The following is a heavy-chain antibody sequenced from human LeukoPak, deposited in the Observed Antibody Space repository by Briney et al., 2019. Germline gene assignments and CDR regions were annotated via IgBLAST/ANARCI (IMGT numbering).Heavy chain of an antibody. V-gene: IGHV1-2*02. D-gene: IGHD3-16*02. CDR2: INPNSGGT. CDR3: ARVPFGGVIVIEPYYFDY. CDR1: GYTFTGYY. J-gene: IGHJ4*02. Sequence: ASVKVSCKASGYTFTGYYMHWVRQAPGQGLEWMGWINPNSGGTNYAQKFQGRVTMTRDTSISTAYMELSRLRSDDTAVYYCARVPFGGVIVIEPYYFDYWGQGTLVTVSS.